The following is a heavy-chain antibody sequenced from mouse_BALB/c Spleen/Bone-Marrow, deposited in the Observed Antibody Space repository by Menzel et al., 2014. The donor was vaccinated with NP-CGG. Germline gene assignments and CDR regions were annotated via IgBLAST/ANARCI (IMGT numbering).Heavy chain of an antibody. D-gene: IGHD1-2*01. J-gene: IGHJ2*01. CDR3: ATYYYGCYFDY. CDR1: GFNIKDTY. V-gene: IGHV14-3*02. Sequence: EVQLQQSGAELVKPGASVKLSCTASGFNIKDTYMHWVKQRPEQGLEWIGRIDPANGNTKYDPKFQGKATITADTSSNTAYLQLSSPTSEDTAVYYCATYYYGCYFDYWGQGTTLTVSS. CDR2: IDPANGNT.